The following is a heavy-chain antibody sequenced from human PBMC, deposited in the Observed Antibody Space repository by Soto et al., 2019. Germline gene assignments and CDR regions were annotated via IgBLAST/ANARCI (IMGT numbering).Heavy chain of an antibody. D-gene: IGHD2-15*01. V-gene: IGHV1-3*01. CDR2: INAGNGNT. Sequence: GPSVKVSCKASGYAFTSYAMHWVRQAPGQRLEWMGWINAGNGNTKYSQKFQGRVTITRDTSASTAYMELSSLRSEDTAVYYCAYCSGGSCYRFGFDPWGQGTLVTV. J-gene: IGHJ5*02. CDR3: AYCSGGSCYRFGFDP. CDR1: GYAFTSYA.